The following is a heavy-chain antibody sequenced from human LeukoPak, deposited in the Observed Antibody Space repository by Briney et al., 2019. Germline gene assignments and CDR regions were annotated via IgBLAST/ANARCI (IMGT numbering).Heavy chain of an antibody. CDR2: ISSSSSTI. D-gene: IGHD6-13*01. V-gene: IGHV3-48*04. CDR3: ASSSSSWYSDY. Sequence: GGSLRLSCAASGFTFSSYSMNWVRQAPGKGLEWVSYISSSSSTIYYADSVKGRFTISRDNAKNSLYLQMNSLRAEDTAVYYCASSSSSWYSDYWGQGTLVTVSS. J-gene: IGHJ4*02. CDR1: GFTFSSYS.